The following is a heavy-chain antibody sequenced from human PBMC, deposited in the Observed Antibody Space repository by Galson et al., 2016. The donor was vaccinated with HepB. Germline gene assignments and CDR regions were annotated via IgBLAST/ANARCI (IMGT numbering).Heavy chain of an antibody. V-gene: IGHV3-21*01. CDR3: ARDDDYVWGTYRYTRTVPQYYFDY. Sequence: SLRLSCAASGFTFSSYSMNWVRQAPGKGLEWVSSISSSSSYIYYADSVKGRFTISRDNAKNSLYLQMNSLRAEDTAVYYCARDDDYVWGTYRYTRTVPQYYFDYWGQGTLGTVSS. CDR1: GFTFSSYS. D-gene: IGHD3-16*02. CDR2: ISSSSSYI. J-gene: IGHJ4*02.